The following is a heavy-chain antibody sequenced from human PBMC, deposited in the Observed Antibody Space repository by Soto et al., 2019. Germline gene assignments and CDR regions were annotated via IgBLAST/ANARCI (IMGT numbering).Heavy chain of an antibody. Sequence: EVQLVESGGGLGQPGGSLRLSCAASGFTFSSYDLNWVRQAPGKGLEWVSYISRSGSSRSYADSVKGRFTIARDNVKNLLVLQMNSLRAEDTAVYYCARDGHNYFYYWGQGTLVTVSS. CDR3: ARDGHNYFYY. CDR2: ISRSGSSR. V-gene: IGHV3-48*03. CDR1: GFTFSSYD. J-gene: IGHJ4*02.